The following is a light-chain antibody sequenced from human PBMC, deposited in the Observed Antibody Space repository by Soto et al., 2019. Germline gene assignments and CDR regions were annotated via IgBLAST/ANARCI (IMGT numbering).Light chain of an antibody. CDR3: CSCTSTSVPWA. V-gene: IGLV2-11*01. CDR2: DVT. Sequence: QSALTQPRSVSGSPGQSVTISCTGTSSDVGGYNYVSWYQQHPGKAPKLMIYDVTKRPSGVPDRFSASKLGNTASLTISGLQAEDEADYYCCSCTSTSVPWAFGGGTKLTVL. CDR1: SSDVGGYNY. J-gene: IGLJ3*02.